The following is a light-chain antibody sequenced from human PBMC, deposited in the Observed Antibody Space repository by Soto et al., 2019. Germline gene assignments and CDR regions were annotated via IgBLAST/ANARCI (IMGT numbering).Light chain of an antibody. V-gene: IGKV3-20*01. J-gene: IGKJ1*01. CDR1: PRVSSNS. Sequence: PAQRAALACSASPRVSSNSLAWYQQNPGQAPRLLIHDASTRAAGIPDRISGSGSGTDFTLTISRLEPEDFAVYYCQQYGSAPRTFGRGTKVDIK. CDR2: DAS. CDR3: QQYGSAPRT.